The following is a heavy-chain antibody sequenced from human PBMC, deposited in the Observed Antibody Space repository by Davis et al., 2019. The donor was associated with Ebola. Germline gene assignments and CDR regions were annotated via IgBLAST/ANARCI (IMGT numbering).Heavy chain of an antibody. D-gene: IGHD1-26*01. Sequence: GESLKISCGASGITFSRHPMNWVRQAPGKGLEWVALISYDGSNKYYADSVKGRFTISRDNSKNTLYLQMNSLRAEDTAVYYCAREVGYYGMDVWGQGTTVTVSS. J-gene: IGHJ6*02. V-gene: IGHV3-30*14. CDR3: AREVGYYGMDV. CDR1: GITFSRHP. CDR2: ISYDGSNK.